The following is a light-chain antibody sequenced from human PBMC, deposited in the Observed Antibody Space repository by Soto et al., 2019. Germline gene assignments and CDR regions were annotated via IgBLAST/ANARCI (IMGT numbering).Light chain of an antibody. CDR1: QSVSSSY. CDR2: AAS. CDR3: QQYSSSPWT. Sequence: EIVLTQSPGTLSLSPGERVTLSCRASQSVSSSYLGWYQQKLGQAPRLLIYAASSRATGIPDRFSGSGSGTDFTLTISRLEPEDFAVYYCQQYSSSPWTFGQGTKVEIK. V-gene: IGKV3-20*01. J-gene: IGKJ1*01.